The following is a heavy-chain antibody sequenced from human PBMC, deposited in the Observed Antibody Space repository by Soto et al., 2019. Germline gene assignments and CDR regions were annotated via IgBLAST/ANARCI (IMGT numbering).Heavy chain of an antibody. CDR3: ARVCCNFCLDY. CDR1: GFTFGSHW. CDR2: INQDGSEN. Sequence: EVQLVESGGGLVQPGGSLRLSLPGSGFTFGSHWLSWGRRAPGKGLGWVANINQDGSENYYVDSVKGRFTISRDSAKNSLYLQMNSLRAEDTAVYYCARVCCNFCLDYWGQGTLVTVSS. V-gene: IGHV3-7*01. D-gene: IGHD4-4*01. J-gene: IGHJ4*02.